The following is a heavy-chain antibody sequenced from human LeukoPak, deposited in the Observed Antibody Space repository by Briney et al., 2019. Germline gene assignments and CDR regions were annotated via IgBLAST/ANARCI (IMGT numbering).Heavy chain of an antibody. J-gene: IGHJ4*02. V-gene: IGHV4-34*01. CDR2: VNRYGTT. Sequence: SETLSLTCSVYGAPFSGYFCIWIRQPPGKGLEWIGEVNRYGTTTYNPSLKSRGVISVYTCKDQLSLNLSTVTAADAAVYYCARGLAIGYSGSRYAYWGQGSLVTVSS. CDR3: ARGLAIGYSGSRYAY. D-gene: IGHD6-13*01. CDR1: GAPFSGYF.